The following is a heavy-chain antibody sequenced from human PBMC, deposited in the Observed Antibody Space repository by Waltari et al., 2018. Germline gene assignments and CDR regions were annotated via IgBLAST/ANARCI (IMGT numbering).Heavy chain of an antibody. D-gene: IGHD2-21*01. CDR2: ICRFVNT. CDR3: ARVVVRGGNDC. CDR1: GFPIRSESC. Sequence: QVQLQESGPGLVKPSETLSLTCAVSGFPIRSESCWGWYRQPPGKGLAWIGTICRFVNTFYNPPLKSRVTILADTSKNQFSLSLTSVTAADTAIYYCARVVVRGGNDCWGQGALVTVSS. J-gene: IGHJ4*02. V-gene: IGHV4-38-2*01.